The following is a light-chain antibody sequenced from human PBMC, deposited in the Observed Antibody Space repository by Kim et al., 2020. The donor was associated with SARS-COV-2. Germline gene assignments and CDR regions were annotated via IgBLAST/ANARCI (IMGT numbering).Light chain of an antibody. V-gene: IGLV1-44*01. CDR1: SSNIGTNS. J-gene: IGLJ3*02. Sequence: ELTQPPSASGTPGQRVTISCSGSSSNIGTNSVNWYQHLPGTAPKLLIYSNDLRPSGVPDRFSGSKSDTSASLAISGLQPEDEADYYCAAWDDSLNGWVFGGGTKLTVL. CDR3: AAWDDSLNGWV. CDR2: SND.